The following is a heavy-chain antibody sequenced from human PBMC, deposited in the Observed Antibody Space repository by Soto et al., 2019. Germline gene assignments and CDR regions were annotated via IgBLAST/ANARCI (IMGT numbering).Heavy chain of an antibody. CDR1: GGSISSSDFY. V-gene: IGHV4-39*01. Sequence: PSETLSLTCTVSGGSISSSDFYWGWLRQTPGKGLEFIGSMYYSGTTYYNPSLKSRVTISVDTSKNQFTLKLISVTAADTVLYYCAVVDSTGNWFDPWGEGALVTVSS. CDR3: AVVDSTGNWFDP. J-gene: IGHJ5*02. CDR2: MYYSGTT. D-gene: IGHD6-25*01.